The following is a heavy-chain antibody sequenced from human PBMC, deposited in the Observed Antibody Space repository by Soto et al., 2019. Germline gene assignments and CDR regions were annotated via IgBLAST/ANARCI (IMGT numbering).Heavy chain of an antibody. V-gene: IGHV1-2*02. D-gene: IGHD6-19*01. CDR1: GYTFTGYY. Sequence: ASVKVSCKASGYTFTGYYMHWVRQAPGQGLEWMGWINPNSGGTNYAQKFQGRVTMTRDTSISTAYMELSRLRSDDTAVYNCARVSRGIAVAGDDYWGQGTLVTVSS. J-gene: IGHJ4*02. CDR3: ARVSRGIAVAGDDY. CDR2: INPNSGGT.